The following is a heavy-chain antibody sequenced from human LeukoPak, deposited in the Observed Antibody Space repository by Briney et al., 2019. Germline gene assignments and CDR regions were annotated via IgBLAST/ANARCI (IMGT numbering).Heavy chain of an antibody. Sequence: GGSLRLSCSASGFTFSAYAMMWVRQAPGKGPEWVSAIRGGGGSAFYADSVKGRFTISRDNSKYTLFLQMNSLRAEDTAVYYCARDPNGDYIGAFDMWGPGTMVTVSS. CDR3: ARDPNGDYIGAFDM. V-gene: IGHV3-23*01. D-gene: IGHD4-17*01. CDR2: IRGGGGSA. J-gene: IGHJ3*02. CDR1: GFTFSAYA.